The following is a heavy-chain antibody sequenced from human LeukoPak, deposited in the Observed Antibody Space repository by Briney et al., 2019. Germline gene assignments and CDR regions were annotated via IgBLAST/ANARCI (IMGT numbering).Heavy chain of an antibody. CDR3: ARDLEAANTYYFDY. CDR1: GFTVSSSY. CDR2: ISSAGTT. Sequence: GGSLRLSYAASGFTVSSSYMSWVRQAPGKGLEWVSIISSAGTTYYADSVKGRFTISRDNSKNTVYLQVNSLRGEDTAVYYCARDLEAANTYYFDYWGQGTMVTVSS. D-gene: IGHD6-13*01. V-gene: IGHV3-66*01. J-gene: IGHJ4*02.